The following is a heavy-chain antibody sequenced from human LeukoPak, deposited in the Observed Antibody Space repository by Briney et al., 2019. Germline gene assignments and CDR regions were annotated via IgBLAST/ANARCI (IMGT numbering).Heavy chain of an antibody. CDR3: ARDQGIQLWSRLRYYYYYYMDV. J-gene: IGHJ6*03. CDR1: GFTFSTYT. Sequence: GGSLRLSCAASGFTFSTYTMNWVRQAPGKGLEWVSGINWNGGSTGYADSVKGRFTISRDNAKNSLYLQMNSLRAEDTALYYCARDQGIQLWSRLRYYYYYYMDVWGKGTTVTVSS. CDR2: INWNGGST. V-gene: IGHV3-20*04. D-gene: IGHD5-18*01.